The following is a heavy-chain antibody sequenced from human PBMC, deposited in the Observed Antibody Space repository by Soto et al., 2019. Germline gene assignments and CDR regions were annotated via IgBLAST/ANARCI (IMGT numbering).Heavy chain of an antibody. CDR3: ARGPPGWELLEYFQH. V-gene: IGHV1-69*01. CDR1: VGTFSSYA. D-gene: IGHD1-26*01. CDR2: IIPIFGTA. Sequence: QVQLVQSGSEVKKPGSSVKVSCKASVGTFSSYAISWVRQAPGQGLEWMGGIIPIFGTANYAQKFQGRVTITAEDYTSTAYMELSSLRSEDTAVYYCARGPPGWELLEYFQHWGQGTLVTVSS. J-gene: IGHJ1*01.